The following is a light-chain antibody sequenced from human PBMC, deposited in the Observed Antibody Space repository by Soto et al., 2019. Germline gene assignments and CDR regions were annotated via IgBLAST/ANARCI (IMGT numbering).Light chain of an antibody. CDR2: DAS. CDR3: QQRSNWLS. CDR1: QSVSSY. V-gene: IGKV3-11*01. J-gene: IGKJ4*01. Sequence: EIVLTQSPATLSLSPGERATLSCRASQSVSSYLAWYQQKPGQVPRLLIYDASIRATGIPDRFSGSGSGTNFTLTISSLEPEEFAVYYCQQRSNWLSFGGGTRVEIK.